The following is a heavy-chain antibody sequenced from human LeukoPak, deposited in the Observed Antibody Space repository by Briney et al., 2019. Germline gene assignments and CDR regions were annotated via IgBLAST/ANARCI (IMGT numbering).Heavy chain of an antibody. CDR3: TRSPDIDILTGYSRYYFDY. Sequence: GESLKISCKGSGYSFTSYWIGWVRQLPGKGLEWMGVIYPGDSHTRYSPSFQGQVTISDDKSISTAYLQWNSLKASGTAIYYCTRSPDIDILTGYSRYYFDYWGQGTLVTISS. V-gene: IGHV5-51*01. CDR2: IYPGDSHT. CDR1: GYSFTSYW. D-gene: IGHD3-9*01. J-gene: IGHJ4*02.